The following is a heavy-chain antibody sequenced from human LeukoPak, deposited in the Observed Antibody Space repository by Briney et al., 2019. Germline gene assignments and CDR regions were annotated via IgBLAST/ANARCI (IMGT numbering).Heavy chain of an antibody. J-gene: IGHJ5*02. D-gene: IGHD6-19*01. Sequence: SETLSLTCTVSGDSVRSYYWSWIRQPPGKGLAWIGYVHYSGTTNYNPSFKSRVTMSVDTSKNQFSLNLTSVTAADTAVYYCARRLPYSSGWYGFDPWGQGTLVTVSS. CDR2: VHYSGTT. CDR1: GDSVRSYY. CDR3: ARRLPYSSGWYGFDP. V-gene: IGHV4-59*02.